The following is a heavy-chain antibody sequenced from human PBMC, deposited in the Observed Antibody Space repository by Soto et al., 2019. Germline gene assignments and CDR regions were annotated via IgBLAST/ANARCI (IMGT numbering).Heavy chain of an antibody. J-gene: IGHJ4*02. CDR1: GFSLTTSGVG. V-gene: IGHV2-5*02. CDR2: IYWDDEK. D-gene: IGHD3-3*01. CDR3: AHRVLRTVFGLVTTTAIYFDF. Sequence: QITLNESGPTQVKPRQTLTLTCTFSGFSLTTSGVGVGWIRQSPGKAPEWLALIYWDDEKRYSPSLKSRLTITKDPPKSPVSLTLDNLDPADTATYYCAHRVLRTVFGLVTTTAIYFDFWGQGTPVAVSS.